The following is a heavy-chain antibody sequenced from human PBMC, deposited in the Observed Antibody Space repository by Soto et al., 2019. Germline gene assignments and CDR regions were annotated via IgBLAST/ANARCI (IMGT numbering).Heavy chain of an antibody. Sequence: SVKVSCKASGGTFSSYAISWVRQAPGQGLEWMGGIIPIFGTANYAQKFQGRVTITADESTSTAYMELSSLRSEDTAVYYCAKFRYDSSGYYLAEYFQHWGQGTLVTVSS. CDR2: IIPIFGTA. CDR1: GGTFSSYA. J-gene: IGHJ1*01. V-gene: IGHV1-69*13. D-gene: IGHD3-22*01. CDR3: AKFRYDSSGYYLAEYFQH.